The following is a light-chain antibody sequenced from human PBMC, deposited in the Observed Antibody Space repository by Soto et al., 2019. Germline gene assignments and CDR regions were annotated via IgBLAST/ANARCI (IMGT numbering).Light chain of an antibody. CDR3: HESNNWPYT. Sequence: EIVMTQSPATLSVSPGERVTLSCRPSQSVADNLAWYQQKPGQAPRLLIYGASTRATGIPARFSGSGSGTEFTLTISSLQSEDFALYYCHESNNWPYTFGQGTKLEIK. J-gene: IGKJ2*01. CDR2: GAS. CDR1: QSVADN. V-gene: IGKV3-15*01.